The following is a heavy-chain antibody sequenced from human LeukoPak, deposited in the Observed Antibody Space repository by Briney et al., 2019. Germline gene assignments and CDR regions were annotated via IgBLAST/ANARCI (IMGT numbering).Heavy chain of an antibody. Sequence: ASVKVSCKASGYTFTGYYMHWVRQAPGQGLEWMGWINPDSGGTNYAQKFQGRVTMTRDTSISTAYMELRRLRADDTAVYYCARDRDGYNCVDWGQGTLVTVSS. D-gene: IGHD5-24*01. V-gene: IGHV1-2*02. J-gene: IGHJ4*02. CDR2: INPDSGGT. CDR3: ARDRDGYNCVD. CDR1: GYTFTGYY.